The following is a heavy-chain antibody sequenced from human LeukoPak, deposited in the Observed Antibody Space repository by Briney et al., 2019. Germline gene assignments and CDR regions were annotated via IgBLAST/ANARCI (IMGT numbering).Heavy chain of an antibody. J-gene: IGHJ4*02. Sequence: PGGSLRLSCAASGFTFSNYWMSWVRQAPGKGLEWVANIKQDRSEKYYVDSVKGRFTISRDNAKNSLYLQMNSLRAEDTAVYYCARGSVAYSYDSSGYSPVYYFDYWGQGTLVTVSS. D-gene: IGHD3-22*01. CDR3: ARGSVAYSYDSSGYSPVYYFDY. CDR1: GFTFSNYW. V-gene: IGHV3-7*01. CDR2: IKQDRSEK.